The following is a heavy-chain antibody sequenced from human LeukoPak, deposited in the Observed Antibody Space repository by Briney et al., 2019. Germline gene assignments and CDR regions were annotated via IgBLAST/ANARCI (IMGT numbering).Heavy chain of an antibody. V-gene: IGHV3-48*02. CDR1: GFSFSTYS. CDR2: ISNSDDTI. D-gene: IGHD1-1*01. Sequence: GGSLRLPCAASGFSFSTYSMNWVRQAPGKGLEWVSYISNSDDTIYYADSVKGRFTISRDNAKFSLFLQMNTLRDEDTAVYYCARDAATIGTYWYFDLWGRGTLVTVSS. J-gene: IGHJ2*01. CDR3: ARDAATIGTYWYFDL.